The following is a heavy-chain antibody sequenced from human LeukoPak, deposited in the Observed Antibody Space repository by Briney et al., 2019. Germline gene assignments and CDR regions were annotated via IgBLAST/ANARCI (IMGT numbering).Heavy chain of an antibody. CDR1: GFTFNSYW. CDR3: ARDSPRPLMVRGALDY. V-gene: IGHV3-7*01. D-gene: IGHD3-10*01. Sequence: PGGSLRLSCAASGFTFNSYWMSWVRQAPGKGLEWVANIKQDGSEKYYVDSVKGRFTISRDNSKNTLYLQLNSLRREDTAVYYCARDSPRPLMVRGALDYWGQGTLVTVSS. CDR2: IKQDGSEK. J-gene: IGHJ4*02.